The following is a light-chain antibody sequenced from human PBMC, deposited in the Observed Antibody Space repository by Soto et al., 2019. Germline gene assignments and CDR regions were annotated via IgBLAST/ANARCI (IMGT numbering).Light chain of an antibody. V-gene: IGLV2-23*01. CDR1: SSDVGSYNL. J-gene: IGLJ2*01. CDR3: SSYAGSTTYVV. Sequence: QSALTQPASVSGSPGQSITISCTGTSSDVGSYNLVSWYQQHPGKAPKLMIYEDTERPSGVSNRFSGSKSGNTASLTISGVQAEDEADYYCSSYAGSTTYVVFGGGTKLTVL. CDR2: EDT.